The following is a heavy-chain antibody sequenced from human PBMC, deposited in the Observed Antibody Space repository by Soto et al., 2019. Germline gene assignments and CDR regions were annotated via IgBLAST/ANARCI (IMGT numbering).Heavy chain of an antibody. CDR1: GYTFTNFG. CDR2: ISAYNGNT. Sequence: QVQLVQSGAEVKKPGASVKVSCKASGYTFTNFGISWVRQAPGQGLEWMGWISAYNGNTNYAQQFQGRVTMTTDTSTSTAYREVRSLGFDATAVYYCARGGTPIDYRGQGTLVTVSS. D-gene: IGHD3-16*01. V-gene: IGHV1-18*01. J-gene: IGHJ4*02. CDR3: ARGGTPIDY.